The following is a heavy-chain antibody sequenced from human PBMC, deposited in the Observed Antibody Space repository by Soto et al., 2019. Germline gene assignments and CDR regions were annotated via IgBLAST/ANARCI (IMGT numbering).Heavy chain of an antibody. CDR1: GFTFSTYS. J-gene: IGHJ4*02. D-gene: IGHD1-26*01. CDR3: CRSGTYYHH. CDR2: NALSPSNI. Sequence: EVQLLESGGGLVKPGGSLRLSCAASGFTFSTYSMTWVRQAPGKGLEWVSTNALSPSNIYYADSIQGRFTISRDNAKNSLFLQMNSLRAEDTAIYYCCRSGTYYHHWGQGTLVTVSS. V-gene: IGHV3-21*06.